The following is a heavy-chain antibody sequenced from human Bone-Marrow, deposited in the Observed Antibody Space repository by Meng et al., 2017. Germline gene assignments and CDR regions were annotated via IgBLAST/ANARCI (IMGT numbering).Heavy chain of an antibody. D-gene: IGHD4/OR15-4a*01. Sequence: QVQPVQSGAEVKKPGASVKVSCKASGYTFTSYYMHWVRQAPGQGLEWMGITNPSGGSTSYAQKFQGRVTMTRDTSTSTVYMELSSLRSEDTAVYYCARDRNSGEHTEYNWFDPWGQGTLVTVSS. J-gene: IGHJ5*02. V-gene: IGHV1-46*01. CDR3: ARDRNSGEHTEYNWFDP. CDR2: TNPSGGST. CDR1: GYTFTSYY.